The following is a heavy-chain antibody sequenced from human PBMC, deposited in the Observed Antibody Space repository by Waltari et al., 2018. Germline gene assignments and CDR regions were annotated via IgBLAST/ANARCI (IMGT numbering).Heavy chain of an antibody. CDR2: IYYSGST. CDR1: GGSISSYY. Sequence: QVQLQESGPGLVKHSETLSLTCTVSGGSISSYYWSWIRQPLGKGLEWLVYIYYSGSTNYNPSLKSRVTISVDTSKNQFSLKLSSVTAADTAVYYCARALDIVVVPAAPIPRVWFDPWGQGTLVTVSS. V-gene: IGHV4-59*01. D-gene: IGHD2-2*03. CDR3: ARALDIVVVPAAPIPRVWFDP. J-gene: IGHJ5*02.